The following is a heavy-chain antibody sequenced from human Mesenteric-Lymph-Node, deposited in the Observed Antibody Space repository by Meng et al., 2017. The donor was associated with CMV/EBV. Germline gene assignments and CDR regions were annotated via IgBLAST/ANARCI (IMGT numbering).Heavy chain of an antibody. J-gene: IGHJ4*02. CDR2: IYHSGST. CDR1: GYSITSGYY. CDR3: ARDGGGSDY. V-gene: IGHV4-38-2*02. Sequence: SETLSLTCTVSGYSITSGYYWGWIRQPPGKGLEWIGSIYHSGSTNYNPSLKTRVTISVDTSKNQFSLRLNSVAAADTAVYYCARDGGGSDYWGPGMLVTVSS. D-gene: IGHD1-26*01.